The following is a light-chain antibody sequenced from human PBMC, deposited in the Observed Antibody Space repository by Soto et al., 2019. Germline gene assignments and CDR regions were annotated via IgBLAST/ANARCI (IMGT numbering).Light chain of an antibody. Sequence: QSALTQPASVSGSPGQSITVSYTGTSNDVGAYNYVSWYQQHPGTAPKLMIYDVSNRPSGVSNRFSGSKSGNTASLTISGLQAEDEADYYCTSYTSSRTYVFGTGTKVTVL. J-gene: IGLJ1*01. V-gene: IGLV2-14*03. CDR2: DVS. CDR1: SNDVGAYNY. CDR3: TSYTSSRTYV.